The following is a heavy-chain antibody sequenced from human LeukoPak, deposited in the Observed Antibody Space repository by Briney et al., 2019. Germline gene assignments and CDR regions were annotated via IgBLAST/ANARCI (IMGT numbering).Heavy chain of an antibody. CDR3: ANFPGYSSSWYFDY. CDR2: INPNSGGT. Sequence: ASVKVSCKASGYTFTGHYMHWVRQAPGQGLEWMGWINPNSGGTNYAQKFQGRVTMTRDTSISTAYMELSRLRSDDTAVYYCANFPGYSSSWYFDYWGQGTLVTVSS. V-gene: IGHV1-2*02. D-gene: IGHD6-13*01. CDR1: GYTFTGHY. J-gene: IGHJ4*02.